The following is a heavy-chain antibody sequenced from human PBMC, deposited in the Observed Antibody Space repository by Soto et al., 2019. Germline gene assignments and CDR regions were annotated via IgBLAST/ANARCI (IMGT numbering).Heavy chain of an antibody. CDR1: GGTFSSYA. J-gene: IGHJ6*02. CDR2: IIPIFGTA. V-gene: IGHV1-69*12. D-gene: IGHD2-2*01. Sequence: QVELVQSGAEVKKPGSSVKVSCKASGGTFSSYAISWVRQAPGQGLEWMGGIIPIFGTANYAQKFQGRVTITADESTSPAYMELSSLRSEDTAVYYCARHVPAAGYYYGMDVWGQGTMVTVSS. CDR3: ARHVPAAGYYYGMDV.